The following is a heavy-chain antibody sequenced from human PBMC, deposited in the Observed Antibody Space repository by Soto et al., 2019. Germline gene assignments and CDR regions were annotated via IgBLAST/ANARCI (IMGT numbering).Heavy chain of an antibody. CDR1: GGTFSSYA. Sequence: QVQLVQSGAEVKKPGSSVKVSCKASGGTFSSYAISWVRQAPGQGLEWMGGIIPIFGTANYAQKCQGRVTITADESTSTAYMELSSLRSEDTAVYYCARDKRAARQGNYYYGMDVWGQGTTVTVSS. V-gene: IGHV1-69*01. D-gene: IGHD6-6*01. J-gene: IGHJ6*02. CDR3: ARDKRAARQGNYYYGMDV. CDR2: IIPIFGTA.